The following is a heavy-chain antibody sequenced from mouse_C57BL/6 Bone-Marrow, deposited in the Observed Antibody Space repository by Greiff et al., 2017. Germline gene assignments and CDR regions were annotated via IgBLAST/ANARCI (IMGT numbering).Heavy chain of an antibody. CDR3: ARAIYYSFDY. D-gene: IGHD1-1*01. CDR1: GFTFSSYA. V-gene: IGHV5-4*03. CDR2: ICDGGSYT. J-gene: IGHJ2*01. Sequence: EVMLVESGGGLVKPGGSLKLSCAASGFTFSSYAMSWVRQTPEKRLEWVATICDGGSYTYYPDNVKGRFTISRDNAKNNLYLQMSHLKSEDTAMYYCARAIYYSFDYWGQGTTLTVSS.